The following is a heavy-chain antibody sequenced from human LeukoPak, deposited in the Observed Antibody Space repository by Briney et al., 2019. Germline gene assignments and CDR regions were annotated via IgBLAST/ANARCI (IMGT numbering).Heavy chain of an antibody. J-gene: IGHJ5*02. V-gene: IGHV3-66*01. CDR1: GFTVSSNY. D-gene: IGHD3-10*01. CDR3: ARDRYYYGSGSYSA. Sequence: GGSLRLSCAASGFTVSSNYMSWVRQAPGKGLEWVSVIYSGGSTYYADSVKGRFTIPRDNSKNTLYLQMNSLRAEDTAVYYCARDRYYYGSGSYSAWGQGTLVTVSS. CDR2: IYSGGST.